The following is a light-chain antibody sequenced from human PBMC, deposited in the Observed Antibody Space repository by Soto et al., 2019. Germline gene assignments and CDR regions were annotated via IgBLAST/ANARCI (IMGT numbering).Light chain of an antibody. V-gene: IGKV3-20*01. Sequence: DIVMTQSPLSLPVTPGEPASISCRSSQSVRSTSLVWYQQKPGQAPRLLIYDASNRATGIPDRFSGSGSGTDFTLTISRLESEDFAVYHCQQYGSSPLTFGGGTKVDIK. CDR2: DAS. J-gene: IGKJ4*01. CDR3: QQYGSSPLT. CDR1: QSVRSTS.